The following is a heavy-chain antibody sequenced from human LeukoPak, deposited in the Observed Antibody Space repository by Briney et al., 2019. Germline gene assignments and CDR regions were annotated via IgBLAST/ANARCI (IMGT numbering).Heavy chain of an antibody. CDR1: GFTFSSYW. J-gene: IGHJ3*01. CDR2: IKPDGSEK. D-gene: IGHD6-13*01. Sequence: GGSLRLSCAASGFTFSSYWMSWVHQAPGKGLEWVANIKPDGSEKYYVDSVKGRFTISRDNAKNSLYLQMNSLRVDDTAVYYCARRGSSCFDVWGQGTMVTVSS. CDR3: ARRGSSCFDV. V-gene: IGHV3-7*01.